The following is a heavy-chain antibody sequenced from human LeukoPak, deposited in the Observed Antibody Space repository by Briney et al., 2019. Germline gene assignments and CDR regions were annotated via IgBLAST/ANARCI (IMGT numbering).Heavy chain of an antibody. V-gene: IGHV3-66*04. CDR2: IYSGGST. D-gene: IGHD3-10*01. J-gene: IGHJ4*02. CDR3: ARLEGRGVIMN. Sequence: PGGSLRLSCAASGFTVSSNYMSWVRQAPGKGLEWVAVIYSGGSTYYADSVKGRFTISRDNSKNTLYLQMNSLRAEDTAVYYCARLEGRGVIMNWGQGTLVTVSS. CDR1: GFTVSSNY.